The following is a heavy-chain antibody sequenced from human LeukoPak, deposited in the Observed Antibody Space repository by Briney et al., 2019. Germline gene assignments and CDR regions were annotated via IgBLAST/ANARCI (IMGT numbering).Heavy chain of an antibody. CDR2: IHYSGST. V-gene: IGHV4-59*01. CDR3: ARASVTYYYYYYMDV. D-gene: IGHD4-11*01. CDR1: GGSITNYY. J-gene: IGHJ6*03. Sequence: SETLSLTCTVSGGSITNYYWTWIRQPPGKGLEWIGYIHYSGSTNYNPSLKSRVTISVDTSKNQFSLKLSSATAADTAVYYCARASVTYYYYYYMDVWGKGTTVTVSS.